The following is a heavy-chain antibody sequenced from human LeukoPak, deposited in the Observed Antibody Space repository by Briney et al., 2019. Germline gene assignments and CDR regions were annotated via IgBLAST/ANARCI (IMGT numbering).Heavy chain of an antibody. Sequence: SETLSLTCTVSGGSISSSSYYWGWIRQPPGKGLEWTGSIYYSGSTYYNPSLKSRVTISVDTSKNQFSLKLSSVTAACSAVYYCARHPLWITFGGVIVSNYFDYWSQATLVPVSS. D-gene: IGHD3-16*02. CDR3: ARHPLWITFGGVIVSNYFDY. CDR2: IYYSGST. J-gene: IGHJ4*02. CDR1: GGSISSSSYY. V-gene: IGHV4-39*01.